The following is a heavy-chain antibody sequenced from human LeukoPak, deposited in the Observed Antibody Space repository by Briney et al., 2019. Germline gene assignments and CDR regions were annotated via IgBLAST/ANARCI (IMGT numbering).Heavy chain of an antibody. Sequence: TSETLSLTCTASGASISSYYYSWTRQTAGGGLEWIGRLYISGSTDYNPSLKSRVTISVDTSNNQFSLNLNSVTAADTAVYFCARDLSGSLYFDYRGQGVLVTVSS. CDR3: ARDLSGSLYFDY. J-gene: IGHJ4*02. CDR2: LYISGST. V-gene: IGHV4-4*07. CDR1: GASISSYY. D-gene: IGHD3-10*01.